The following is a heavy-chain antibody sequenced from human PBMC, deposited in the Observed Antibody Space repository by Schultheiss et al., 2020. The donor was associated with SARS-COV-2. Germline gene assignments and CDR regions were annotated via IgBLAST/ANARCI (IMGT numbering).Heavy chain of an antibody. D-gene: IGHD1-26*01. CDR1: GFTFSSYA. J-gene: IGHJ4*02. Sequence: GGSLRLSCAASGFTFSSYAISWVRQAPGKGLEWFSAISMSGGSTYYTDSVKGRFTISRDNSKNTLYLQMNSLRAEDTAVYFCARDPMGVTGSFFDFWGQGTLVTVSS. CDR3: ARDPMGVTGSFFDF. CDR2: ISMSGGST. V-gene: IGHV3-23*01.